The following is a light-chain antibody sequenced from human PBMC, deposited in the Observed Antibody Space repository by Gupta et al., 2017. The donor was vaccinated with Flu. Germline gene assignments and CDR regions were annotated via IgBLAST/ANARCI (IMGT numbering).Light chain of an antibody. Sequence: QSVLTQPPSASGTPGQSVTVSCSGGSSNIRTNTVNWYQQLPGTAPKLLIYNNNERPSGVPDRFSGSKSGTSASLVISDLQSEDEADYYCASWDDTLSGVLFGGGTKLTVL. V-gene: IGLV1-44*01. J-gene: IGLJ3*02. CDR2: NNN. CDR3: ASWDDTLSGVL. CDR1: SSNIRTNT.